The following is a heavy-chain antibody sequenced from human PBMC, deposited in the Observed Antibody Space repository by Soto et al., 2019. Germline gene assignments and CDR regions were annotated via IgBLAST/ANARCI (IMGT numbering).Heavy chain of an antibody. CDR2: IYYSGST. J-gene: IGHJ4*02. CDR1: GGSISSYY. Sequence: SETLSLTCTVSGGSISSYYWSWIRQPPGKGLEWIGYIYYSGSTNYNPSLKSRVTISVDTSKNQFSLKLSSVTAADTAVYYCARLRYYYGSGSSYYFDYWGQGTLVTVSS. V-gene: IGHV4-59*08. D-gene: IGHD3-10*01. CDR3: ARLRYYYGSGSSYYFDY.